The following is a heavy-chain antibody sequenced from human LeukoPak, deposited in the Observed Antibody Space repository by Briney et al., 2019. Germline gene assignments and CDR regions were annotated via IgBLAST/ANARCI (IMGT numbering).Heavy chain of an antibody. CDR3: ARVVGSSGWYRGYFDY. Sequence: GGSLRLSCAASGFTFSSYSMNWVRQAPGKGLEWVSYISGSSSTIYYADSVKGRFTISRDNAKNSLYLQMNSLRAEDTAVYYRARVVGSSGWYRGYFDYWGQGTLVTVSS. CDR2: ISGSSSTI. J-gene: IGHJ4*02. D-gene: IGHD6-19*01. V-gene: IGHV3-48*01. CDR1: GFTFSSYS.